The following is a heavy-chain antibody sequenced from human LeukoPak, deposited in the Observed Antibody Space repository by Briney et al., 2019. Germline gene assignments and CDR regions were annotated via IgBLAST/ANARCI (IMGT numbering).Heavy chain of an antibody. CDR3: ARDLAARLYYYYYYYTDV. V-gene: IGHV1-69*13. Sequence: SVKVSCKASGGTFSSYAISWVRQAPGQGLEWMGGIIPIFGTANYAQKFQGRVTITADESTSTAYMELSSLRSEDTAVYYCARDLAARLYYYYYYYTDVWGKGTTVTVSS. D-gene: IGHD6-6*01. J-gene: IGHJ6*03. CDR1: GGTFSSYA. CDR2: IIPIFGTA.